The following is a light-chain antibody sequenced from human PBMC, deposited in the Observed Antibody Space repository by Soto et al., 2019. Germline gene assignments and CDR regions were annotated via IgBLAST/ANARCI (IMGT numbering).Light chain of an antibody. CDR3: QQYYSPPRT. CDR1: QTVLDSSNNTDY. V-gene: IGKV4-1*01. J-gene: IGKJ1*01. Sequence: DIVMTQSPDSLAVSLGARATISCKSSQTVLDSSNNTDYLTWYQQKPGQPPKLLIYWASTREFGVPDRFSGSGSGTDFTLTISRLQAEDVAVYYCQQYYSPPRTFGHGTKVEIK. CDR2: WAS.